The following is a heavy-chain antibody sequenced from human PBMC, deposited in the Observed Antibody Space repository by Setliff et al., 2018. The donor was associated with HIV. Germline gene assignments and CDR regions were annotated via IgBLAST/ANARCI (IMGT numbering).Heavy chain of an antibody. CDR3: ARDLGGDDSRYWYFDV. J-gene: IGHJ2*01. V-gene: IGHV1-69*13. D-gene: IGHD2-21*02. CDR1: GGSFSRSA. Sequence: GASVKVSCKASGGSFSRSAISWVRQAPGQGLEWMGGIIPMFDTANYAERFHGRVTMTADESTSTVYMELSRLRPEDTAVHYCARDLGGDDSRYWYFDVWGRGTLVTVSS. CDR2: IIPMFDTA.